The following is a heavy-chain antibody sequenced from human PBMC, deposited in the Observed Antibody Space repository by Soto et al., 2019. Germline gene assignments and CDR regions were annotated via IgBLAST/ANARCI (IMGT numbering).Heavy chain of an antibody. CDR1: GFNFRSYW. Sequence: EVQLVESGGGLVQPGGSLRLACAASGFNFRSYWMNWVRRAPGKGLEWLANIREDGRDMYYVDAVKGRFTVSRDNAKNSLYLDMNSLRAEDTAVYYCARGTPTPGTDYWGQGTLVTVSS. J-gene: IGHJ4*01. CDR2: IREDGRDM. D-gene: IGHD1-26*01. V-gene: IGHV3-7*03. CDR3: ARGTPTPGTDY.